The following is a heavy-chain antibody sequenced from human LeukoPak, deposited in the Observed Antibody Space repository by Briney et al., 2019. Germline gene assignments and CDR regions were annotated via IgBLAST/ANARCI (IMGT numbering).Heavy chain of an antibody. D-gene: IGHD5/OR15-5a*01. CDR3: ARVRDSVSYGMDV. CDR1: GGSISSYY. CDR2: IYYSGST. V-gene: IGHV4-59*01. J-gene: IGHJ6*02. Sequence: SETLSLTCTVSGGSISSYYWSWIRQPPGKGLEWIGYIYYSGSTNYNPSLKSRVTISVDTSKNQFSLKLSSVTAADTAVYYCARVRDSVSYGMDVWGQGTTVTVSS.